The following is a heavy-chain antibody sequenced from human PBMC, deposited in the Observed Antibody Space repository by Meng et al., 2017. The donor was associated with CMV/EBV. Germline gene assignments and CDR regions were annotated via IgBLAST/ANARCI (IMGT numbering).Heavy chain of an antibody. V-gene: IGHV1-8*01. CDR3: ARGRLLKNWFDP. CDR2: MNPNSGNT. Sequence: VKVSCKASGYTFTSYDINWVRQATGQGLEWMGWMNPNSGNTGYAQKFQGRVTMARNTSISTAYMELSSLRSEDTAVYYCARGRLLKNWFDPWGQGTLVTVSS. CDR1: GYTFTSYD. J-gene: IGHJ5*02.